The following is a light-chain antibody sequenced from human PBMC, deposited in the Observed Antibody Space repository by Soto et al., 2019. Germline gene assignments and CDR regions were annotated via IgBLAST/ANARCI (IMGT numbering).Light chain of an antibody. CDR3: LTWDSSLSTYV. J-gene: IGLJ1*01. CDR1: SSNIGSDY. Sequence: QAVVTQPPSVSASPGQKVTISCAGSSSNIGSDYVSWYQQLPPTAPTLLLYGNNKRPSGIPHRLSCAKSCATATLVTTGRQHGDDAADYCLTWDSSLSTYVSGAGTKLTVL. CDR2: GNN. V-gene: IGLV1-51*02.